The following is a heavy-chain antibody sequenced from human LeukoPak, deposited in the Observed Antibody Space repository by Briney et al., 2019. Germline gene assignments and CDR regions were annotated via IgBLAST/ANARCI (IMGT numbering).Heavy chain of an antibody. D-gene: IGHD6-19*01. CDR1: GYTITSYY. CDR2: INPSGGST. Sequence: GASVKVSCKASGYTITSYYMHWVRQAPGQGLEWMGIINPSGGSTSYAQKFQGRVTMTRDTTTSTVYMELSSLRSEDTAVYYCASHSSGWYVRYFDLWGRGTLVTVSS. CDR3: ASHSSGWYVRYFDL. V-gene: IGHV1-46*01. J-gene: IGHJ2*01.